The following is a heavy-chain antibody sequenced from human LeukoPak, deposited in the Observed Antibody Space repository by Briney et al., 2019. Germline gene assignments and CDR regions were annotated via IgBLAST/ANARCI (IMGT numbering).Heavy chain of an antibody. CDR3: ARGGVPYCSGGSCYRLVWFDP. CDR2: INAGNGNT. Sequence: GASVKVSCKASGYTFTSYAMHWVRQAPGQRLEWMGWINAGNGNTKYSQKFQGGVTITRDTSASTAYMELSSLRSEDTAVYYCARGGVPYCSGGSCYRLVWFDPWGQGTLVTVSS. CDR1: GYTFTSYA. V-gene: IGHV1-3*01. D-gene: IGHD2-15*01. J-gene: IGHJ5*02.